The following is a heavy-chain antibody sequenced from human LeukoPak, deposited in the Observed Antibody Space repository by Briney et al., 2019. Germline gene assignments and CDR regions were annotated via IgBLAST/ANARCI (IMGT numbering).Heavy chain of an antibody. V-gene: IGHV3-21*06. Sequence: SGGSLRLSCAASGFTFSSYWMSWVRQAPGKGLEWVASIGPTGFDRYHADSIKGRFTISRDNANNFLYLQMDSLRAEDTAVYYCATETNGRHYDYWGQGTLLTVSS. D-gene: IGHD1-14*01. CDR2: IGPTGFDR. J-gene: IGHJ4*02. CDR3: ATETNGRHYDY. CDR1: GFTFSSYW.